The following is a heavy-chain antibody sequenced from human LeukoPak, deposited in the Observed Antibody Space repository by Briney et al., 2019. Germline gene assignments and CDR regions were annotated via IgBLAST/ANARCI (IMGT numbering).Heavy chain of an antibody. J-gene: IGHJ4*02. CDR3: ARAQMPMIVVVITDLSFDY. CDR1: GYTFTGYY. D-gene: IGHD3-22*01. CDR2: INPNSGGT. Sequence: ASVKVSCKASGYTFTGYYMHWVRQAPGQGLEWMGWINPNSGGTNYAQKFQGRVTMTRDTSNSTAYMELSRLRSDDTAVYYCARAQMPMIVVVITDLSFDYWGQGTLVTVSS. V-gene: IGHV1-2*02.